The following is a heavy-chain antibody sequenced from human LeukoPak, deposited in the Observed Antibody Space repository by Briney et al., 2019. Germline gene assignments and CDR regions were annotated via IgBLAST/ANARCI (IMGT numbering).Heavy chain of an antibody. CDR2: IRYDGSNK. Sequence: GGSLRLSCAASGFTFSSYGMHWVRQAPGKGLEWVAFIRYDGSNKYYADSVKGRFTIPRDNSKNTLYLQMNSLRAEDTAVYYCAKEKKIMITYHYFDYWGQGTLVTVSS. CDR1: GFTFSSYG. J-gene: IGHJ4*02. V-gene: IGHV3-30*02. D-gene: IGHD3-16*01. CDR3: AKEKKIMITYHYFDY.